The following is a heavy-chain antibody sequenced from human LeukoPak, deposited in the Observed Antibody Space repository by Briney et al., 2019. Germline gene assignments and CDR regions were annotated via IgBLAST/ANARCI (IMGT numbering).Heavy chain of an antibody. D-gene: IGHD5-18*01. J-gene: IGHJ5*02. CDR3: ARGPLDTNWFDP. V-gene: IGHV4-59*01. CDR1: GGSISSYY. CDR2: IYYSGST. Sequence: SETLSLTCTVSGGSISSYYWSWIRQPPGKGLEWIGYIYYSGSTNYNPSLKSRVTISVDTSKNQFSLKLSSVTAADTAVYYCARGPLDTNWFDPWGQGTLVTASS.